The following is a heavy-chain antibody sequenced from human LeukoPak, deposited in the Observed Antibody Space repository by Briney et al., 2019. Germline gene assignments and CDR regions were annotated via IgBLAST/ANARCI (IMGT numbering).Heavy chain of an antibody. Sequence: SETLSLTCTVSGGSIRGYYWTWLRQPPGKGLEWIGYIYSGGSTKYNPSLKSPITISVDTSKNQLTRKLSSVTVADTAVYYCARGQQWFDPWGQGPLVPVSS. CDR3: ARGQQWFDP. J-gene: IGHJ5*02. CDR1: GGSIRGYY. CDR2: IYSGGST. V-gene: IGHV4-59*12. D-gene: IGHD6-13*01.